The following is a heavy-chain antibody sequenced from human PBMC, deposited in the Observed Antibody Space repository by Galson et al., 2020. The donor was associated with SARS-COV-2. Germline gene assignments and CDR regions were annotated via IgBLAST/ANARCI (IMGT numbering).Heavy chain of an antibody. J-gene: IGHJ6*02. Sequence: RGSLRPSCAASGFTFSSYGMHWVRQAPGKGLEWVAVIWYDGSNKYYADSVKGRFTISRDNSKNTLYLQMNSLIAEDPAVYYCATDPRPLQPRNTDYYYYGMDVWGQGTTVTVSS. CDR1: GFTFSSYG. V-gene: IGHV3-33*01. CDR3: ATDPRPLQPRNTDYYYYGMDV. D-gene: IGHD4-4*01. CDR2: IWYDGSNK.